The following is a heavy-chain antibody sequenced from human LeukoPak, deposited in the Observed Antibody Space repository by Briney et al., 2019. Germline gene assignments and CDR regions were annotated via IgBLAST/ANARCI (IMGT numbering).Heavy chain of an antibody. CDR3: ARFLGIGSQRYYFDS. Sequence: SQTLSLTCAISGDSVSSNSAAWSWIRQSPSRGLEWLGMTYYRSKWYHDYAVSVRSRVSVNPDTSKNQFSLQLNSVTPEDTAVYYCARFLGIGSQRYYFDSWGQGTLVTVSS. J-gene: IGHJ4*02. V-gene: IGHV6-1*01. CDR2: TYYRSKWYH. D-gene: IGHD6-19*01. CDR1: GDSVSSNSAA.